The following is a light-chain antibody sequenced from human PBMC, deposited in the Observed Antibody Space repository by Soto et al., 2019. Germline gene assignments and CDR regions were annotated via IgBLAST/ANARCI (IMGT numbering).Light chain of an antibody. J-gene: IGKJ1*01. CDR3: MQGTHWPRT. V-gene: IGKV2-30*01. Sequence: DVVLTQSPLSLPVTLGQLASISCRSSHTLVYSDGNIYLNWFHQRPGQSPRRLIYKVSDRDSGVPDRFSGSGSGTDFTLKISSVEAGDVGVFFCMQGTHWPRTFGQGTKVEIK. CDR2: KVS. CDR1: HTLVYSDGNIY.